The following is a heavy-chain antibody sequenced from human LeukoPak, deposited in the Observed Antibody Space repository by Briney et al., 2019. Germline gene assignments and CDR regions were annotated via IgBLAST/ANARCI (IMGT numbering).Heavy chain of an antibody. V-gene: IGHV4-4*07. Sequence: SETLSLTCTVSGGSISSYYWNWIRQPAGRGLEWVGRIYTSGSTNYNPSLKSRVTMSVDTSKNQFSLRLSSVTAADTAVYYCAGAPDYVGRNWFDPWGQGTLVTVSS. CDR2: IYTSGST. CDR3: AGAPDYVGRNWFDP. D-gene: IGHD3-10*02. CDR1: GGSISSYY. J-gene: IGHJ5*02.